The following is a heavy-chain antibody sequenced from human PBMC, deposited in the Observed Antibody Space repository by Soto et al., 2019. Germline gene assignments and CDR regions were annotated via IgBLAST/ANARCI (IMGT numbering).Heavy chain of an antibody. CDR3: ARDHRWGYQYGDYGDP. D-gene: IGHD4-17*01. J-gene: IGHJ5*02. CDR2: LHRNGKNT. Sequence: EVQLVESGGGVVRPGGSLRLACAASGFSVDEYGMSWVRQVPGKGLEWVSGLHRNGKNTSYADSVRGRFAISRDDAKNSLYLQMNRRGAADTAFYYCARDHRWGYQYGDYGDPWGPGTLVTVSS. CDR1: GFSVDEYG. V-gene: IGHV3-20*04.